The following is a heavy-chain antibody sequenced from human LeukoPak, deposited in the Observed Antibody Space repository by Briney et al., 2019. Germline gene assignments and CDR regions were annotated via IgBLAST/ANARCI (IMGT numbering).Heavy chain of an antibody. D-gene: IGHD2-21*02. CDR3: ARDLASCAGDCYSDGFDY. J-gene: IGHJ4*02. Sequence: SETLSLTCTVSGYSISSGYYWGWIRQSPGKGLEWIGSIYHGGSTYYDPSLRSRVIVSVDTSKNHFSLRMSSVTAADTAVYYCARDLASCAGDCYSDGFDYWGQGALVTVSS. CDR1: GYSISSGYY. V-gene: IGHV4-38-2*02. CDR2: IYHGGST.